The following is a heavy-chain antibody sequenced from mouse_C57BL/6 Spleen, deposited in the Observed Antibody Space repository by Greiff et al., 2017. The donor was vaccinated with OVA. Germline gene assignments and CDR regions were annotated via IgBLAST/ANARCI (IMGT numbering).Heavy chain of an antibody. CDR1: GYTFTSYW. CDR2: IDPSDSET. CDR3: ARSGVSTTVEYYFDY. V-gene: IGHV1-52*01. D-gene: IGHD1-1*01. Sequence: QVQLKQPGAELVRPGSSVKLSCKASGYTFTSYWMHWVKQRPIQGLEWIGNIDPSDSETHYNQKFKDKATLTVDKSSSTAYMQLSSLTSEDSAVYYCARSGVSTTVEYYFDYWGQGTTLTVSS. J-gene: IGHJ2*01.